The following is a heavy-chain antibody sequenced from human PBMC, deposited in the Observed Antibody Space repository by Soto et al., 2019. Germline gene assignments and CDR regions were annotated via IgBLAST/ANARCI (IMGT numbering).Heavy chain of an antibody. V-gene: IGHV4-59*01. Sequence: PSETLSLTCTVSGGSISSYYWSWIRQPPGKGLEWIGYIYYSGSTNYNPSLKSRVTISVDTSKNQFSLKLSSVTAADTAVYYCAADSGYDNYAGGYYYYYMDVWGKGTTVTVSS. CDR3: AADSGYDNYAGGYYYYYMDV. CDR1: GGSISSYY. J-gene: IGHJ6*03. CDR2: IYYSGST. D-gene: IGHD5-12*01.